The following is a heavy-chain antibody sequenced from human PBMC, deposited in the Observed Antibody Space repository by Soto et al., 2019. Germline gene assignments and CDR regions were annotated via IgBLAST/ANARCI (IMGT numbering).Heavy chain of an antibody. V-gene: IGHV4-30-4*01. CDR3: ARVGGDSSGYYVWYFDL. CDR2: IYYSGST. D-gene: IGHD3-22*01. CDR1: GGSISSGDYY. Sequence: QVQLQESGPGLVKPSQTLSLTCTVSGGSISSGDYYWSWIRQPPGKGLEWIGYIYYSGSTYYNPSLKSRVTISVDTSKNQFSLKLSSVTAADTAVYYCARVGGDSSGYYVWYFDLWGRGTLVTVSS. J-gene: IGHJ2*01.